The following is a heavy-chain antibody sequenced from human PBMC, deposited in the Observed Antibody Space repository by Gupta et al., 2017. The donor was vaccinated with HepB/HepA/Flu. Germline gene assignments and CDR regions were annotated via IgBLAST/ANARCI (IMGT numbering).Heavy chain of an antibody. CDR1: GGSFSGYY. J-gene: IGHJ6*03. CDR2: INHSGST. Sequence: QVQLQQWGAGLLKPSETLSLTCAVYGGSFSGYYWSWIRQPPGKGLEWIGEINHSGSTNYNPSLKSRVTISVDTSKNQFSLKLSSVTAADTAVYYCARVRSSWKGGYYYYYYMDVWGKGTTVTVSS. D-gene: IGHD6-13*01. V-gene: IGHV4-34*01. CDR3: ARVRSSWKGGYYYYYYMDV.